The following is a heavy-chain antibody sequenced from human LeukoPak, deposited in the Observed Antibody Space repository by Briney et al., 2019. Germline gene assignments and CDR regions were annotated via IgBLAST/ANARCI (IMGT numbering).Heavy chain of an antibody. J-gene: IGHJ4*02. CDR2: IYHSGDT. V-gene: IGHV4-4*02. Sequence: SETLSLTCAVSRDSISSGNWWSWVRQPPGKGLDWIGEIYHSGDTNYNPSLKSRVTISVDKSKNQFSLNLNSATAADTAVYYCARLCSGDTCSSYFDYWGQGTLVTVSS. D-gene: IGHD2-15*01. CDR3: ARLCSGDTCSSYFDY. CDR1: RDSISSGNW.